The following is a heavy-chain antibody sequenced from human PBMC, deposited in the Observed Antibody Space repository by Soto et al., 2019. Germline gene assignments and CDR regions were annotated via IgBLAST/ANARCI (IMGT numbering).Heavy chain of an antibody. D-gene: IGHD2-21*02. CDR2: ISYDGSNK. CDR1: GFTFSSYA. CDR3: ARSYCGGDCYSALPFDY. V-gene: IGHV3-30-3*01. J-gene: IGHJ4*02. Sequence: QVQLVESGGGVVQPGRSLRLSCAASGFTFSSYAMHWVRQAPGKGLEWVAVISYDGSNKYYADSVKGRFTISRDNSKNTLYLQMNSLRAEDTAVYYCARSYCGGDCYSALPFDYWGQGTLVTVSS.